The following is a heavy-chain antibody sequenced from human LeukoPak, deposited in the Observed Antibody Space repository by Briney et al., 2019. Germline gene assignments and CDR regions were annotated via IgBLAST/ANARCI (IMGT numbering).Heavy chain of an antibody. J-gene: IGHJ4*02. CDR1: GFTFSTYW. V-gene: IGHV3-7*01. D-gene: IGHD3-10*01. CDR3: ARVHYGSGSYYQYYFDY. Sequence: GGSLRLSCAASGFTFSTYWMNWVRQAPGKGLEWVANIKQDGSEKYYVDSVKGRFTLSKDSAKNSLYLQMNSLRAEDTAVYYCARVHYGSGSYYQYYFDYWGQGTLVTVSS. CDR2: IKQDGSEK.